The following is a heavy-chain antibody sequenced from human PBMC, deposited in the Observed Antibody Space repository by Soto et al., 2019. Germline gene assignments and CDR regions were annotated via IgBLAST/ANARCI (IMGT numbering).Heavy chain of an antibody. V-gene: IGHV4-31*03. D-gene: IGHD2-8*01. CDR3: ARVGGGYCNNGVCYGLDY. Sequence: QVQLQESGPGLVKPSQTLSLTCTVSGGSISSGGYYWSWIRQHPGKGLEWIGYIYYSGSTYYNPSLKGRVTISVETSKKQFSLKLRSVTAADTAVYYCARVGGGYCNNGVCYGLDYWGQGTLVTVSS. CDR1: GGSISSGGYY. CDR2: IYYSGST. J-gene: IGHJ4*02.